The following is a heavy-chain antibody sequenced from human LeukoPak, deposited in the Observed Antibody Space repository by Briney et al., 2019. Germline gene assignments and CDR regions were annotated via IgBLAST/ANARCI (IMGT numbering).Heavy chain of an antibody. Sequence: SQTLSLTCAVSGGSISSGAYYWNWIRQPPGKGLEWIGYISHSGTASYSPSVKSRVAISVHKSENQFSLTLSSVTAADTAVYYCARRVVDTSGYYYDDYWGQGILVTVSS. V-gene: IGHV4-30-4*07. CDR1: GGSISSGAYY. CDR2: ISHSGTA. D-gene: IGHD3-22*01. J-gene: IGHJ4*02. CDR3: ARRVVDTSGYYYDDY.